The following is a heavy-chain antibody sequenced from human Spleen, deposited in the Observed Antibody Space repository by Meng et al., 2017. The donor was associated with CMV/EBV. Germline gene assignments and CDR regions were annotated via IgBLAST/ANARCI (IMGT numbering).Heavy chain of an antibody. D-gene: IGHD6-13*01. J-gene: IGHJ6*02. V-gene: IGHV4-39*07. CDR3: ARDCVHQRKQLPPPYYYGMDV. CDR2: IYYSGST. Sequence: SETLSLTCTVSGGSISSSSYYWGWIRQPPGKGLEWIGSIYYSGSTYYNPSLKSRVTISVDTSKNQFSLKLSSVTAADTAVYYCARDCVHQRKQLPPPYYYGMDVWGQGTTVTVSS. CDR1: GGSISSSSYY.